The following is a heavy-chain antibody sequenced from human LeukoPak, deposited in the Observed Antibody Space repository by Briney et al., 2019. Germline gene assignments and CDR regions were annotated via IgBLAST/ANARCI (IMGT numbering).Heavy chain of an antibody. D-gene: IGHD2-2*01. Sequence: ASVKVSCKASGGTFSSYSISWVRQAPGQGLEWMGRIISILGIANYAQKFQGRVTITADKSTSTAYMELSSLRSEDTAVYYCARSFDIVVVPAATTTKGEFDYWGQGTLVTVSS. J-gene: IGHJ4*02. CDR1: GGTFSSYS. CDR3: ARSFDIVVVPAATTTKGEFDY. V-gene: IGHV1-69*02. CDR2: IISILGIA.